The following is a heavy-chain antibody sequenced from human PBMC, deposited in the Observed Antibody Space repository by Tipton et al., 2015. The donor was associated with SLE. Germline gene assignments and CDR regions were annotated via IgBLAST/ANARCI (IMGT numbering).Heavy chain of an antibody. V-gene: IGHV4-4*07. D-gene: IGHD4-17*01. Sequence: TLSLTCTVSGGSITSYYWSWIRQPAGKRLEWIGRIYTSGSTNYNPSLKSRVTMSVDTSKNQFSLNLSSVTAAATAVDYCARVGYGDYQIAFDIWGRGTMVAVSA. CDR1: GGSITSYY. CDR2: IYTSGST. CDR3: ARVGYGDYQIAFDI. J-gene: IGHJ3*02.